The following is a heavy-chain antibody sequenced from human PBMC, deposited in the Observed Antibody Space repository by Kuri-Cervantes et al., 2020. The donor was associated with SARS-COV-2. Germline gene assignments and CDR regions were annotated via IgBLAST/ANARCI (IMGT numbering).Heavy chain of an antibody. V-gene: IGHV1-69*06. D-gene: IGHD4-23*01. Sequence: SVKVSCKASGGTFSSYAISWVRQAPGQGLEWMGGIIPIFGTANYAQKFQGRVTITADKSTSTAYMELSSLRSEDTAVYYCARDLIYGGNTNDYWGQGTLVTVSS. CDR3: ARDLIYGGNTNDY. J-gene: IGHJ4*02. CDR1: GGTFSSYA. CDR2: IIPIFGTA.